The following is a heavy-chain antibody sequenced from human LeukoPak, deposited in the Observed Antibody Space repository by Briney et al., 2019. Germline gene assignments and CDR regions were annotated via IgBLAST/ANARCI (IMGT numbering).Heavy chain of an antibody. CDR1: GYSFPSYG. V-gene: IGHV1-18*01. J-gene: IGHJ4*02. CDR2: TSAYNGAT. Sequence: ASVKVSCKASGYSFPSYGISWVRQAPGQGLEWMGWTSAYNGATIYAQKFQDRVTITTDTFTSTAYMEVRSLRSDDTAVYYCARESGSGSYQNDYWGQGTLVTVSS. CDR3: ARESGSGSYQNDY. D-gene: IGHD3-10*01.